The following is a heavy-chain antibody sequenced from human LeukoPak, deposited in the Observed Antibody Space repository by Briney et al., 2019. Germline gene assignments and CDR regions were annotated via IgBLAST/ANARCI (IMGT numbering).Heavy chain of an antibody. D-gene: IGHD3-22*01. CDR1: GFTFSRYW. V-gene: IGHV3-74*01. J-gene: IGHJ1*01. CDR3: ARAPSEVGGYYPEYFRH. CDR2: IKSDGKT. Sequence: GGSLRLSCEASGFTFSRYWMHWVRQAPGKGLVWVSRIKSDGKTNYAASVKGRFTISRDNAKNTVSLQMDSLRAEDTGVYYCARAPSEVGGYYPEYFRHWGQGTLVTVSS.